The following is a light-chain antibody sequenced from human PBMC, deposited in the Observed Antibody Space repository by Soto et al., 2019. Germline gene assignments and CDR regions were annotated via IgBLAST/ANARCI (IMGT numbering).Light chain of an antibody. CDR2: LGS. J-gene: IGKJ5*01. CDR1: QSLLHSNGYNL. CDR3: VQALQTPIT. Sequence: DIVMTQSPLSLPVTPGEPASISCRSSQSLLHSNGYNLLDWYLQKPGQSPQLLIYLGSNRASGVPDRFSGSGSGTDFTLKISRVEAEDVGVYYCVQALQTPITFGQGTRLEIK. V-gene: IGKV2-28*01.